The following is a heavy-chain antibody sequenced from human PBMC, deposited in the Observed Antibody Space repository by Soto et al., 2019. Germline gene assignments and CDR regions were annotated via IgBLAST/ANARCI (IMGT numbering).Heavy chain of an antibody. D-gene: IGHD6-19*01. CDR3: ARHLGIAVAGLNWFDP. Sequence: PSETLSLTCTVSGGSISSYYWSWIRQPPGKGLEWIGYIYYSGSTNYNPSLKSRVTISVDTSKNQFSLKLSSVTAADTAVYYCARHLGIAVAGLNWFDPWGQGTLVTVSS. J-gene: IGHJ5*02. CDR1: GGSISSYY. CDR2: IYYSGST. V-gene: IGHV4-59*08.